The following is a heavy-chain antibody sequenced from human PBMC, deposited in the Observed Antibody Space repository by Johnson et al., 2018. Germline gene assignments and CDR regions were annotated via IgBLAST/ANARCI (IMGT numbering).Heavy chain of an antibody. CDR3: ARVGSYYLNYYYYGMDV. V-gene: IGHV1-8*01. CDR1: GYTFTSYD. Sequence: QVQLVESGAEVKKPGASVKVSCKASGYTFTSYDINWVRQATGQGLEWMGWMNPNSGNTGYTQKFQGRVTMTRNTSRSTAYMELSSLRSEDTAVYYWARVGSYYLNYYYYGMDVWGQGTTVTVSS. D-gene: IGHD1-26*01. J-gene: IGHJ6*02. CDR2: MNPNSGNT.